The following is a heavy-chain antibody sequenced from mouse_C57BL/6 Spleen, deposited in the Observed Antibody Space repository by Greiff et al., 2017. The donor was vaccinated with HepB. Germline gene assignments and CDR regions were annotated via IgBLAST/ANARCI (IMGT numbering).Heavy chain of an antibody. D-gene: IGHD2-4*01. CDR1: GYSFTGYY. J-gene: IGHJ1*03. CDR2: INPSTGGT. CDR3: ARKAGDYDEGYFDV. Sequence: EVQLQQSGPELVKPGASVKISCKASGYSFTGYYMNWVKQSPEKSLEWIGEINPSTGGTTYNQKFKAKATLTVDKSSSTAYMQLKSLTSEDSAVYYCARKAGDYDEGYFDVWGTGTTVTVSS. V-gene: IGHV1-42*01.